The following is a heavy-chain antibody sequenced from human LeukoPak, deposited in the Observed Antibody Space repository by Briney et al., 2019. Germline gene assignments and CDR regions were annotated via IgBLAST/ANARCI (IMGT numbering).Heavy chain of an antibody. CDR3: ARDSHAYFDAFDI. V-gene: IGHV4-61*02. Sequence: SQTLSLTCTVSGGSISSGSYYWSWMRQPAGKGLEWIGRIYARGNTNYNPSLKSRVTISVDTSKNQFSLKLSSVTAADTAVYFCARDSHAYFDAFDIWGQGTMVTVSS. J-gene: IGHJ3*02. CDR2: IYARGNT. CDR1: GGSISSGSYY. D-gene: IGHD2/OR15-2a*01.